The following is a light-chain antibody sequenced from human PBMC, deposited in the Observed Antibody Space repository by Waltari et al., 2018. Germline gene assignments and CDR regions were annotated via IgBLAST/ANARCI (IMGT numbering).Light chain of an antibody. CDR3: QQSYSSPQT. CDR1: QSINTY. Sequence: DIQMTQSPSSLSGSVGDRVTITCRASQSINTYFNRYQQKPGKAPKLLISSASSLQSGVPSRFSGSGSGTDFTLTISSLQPEDFATYYCQQSYSSPQTFGQGTKVEIK. CDR2: SAS. J-gene: IGKJ1*01. V-gene: IGKV1-39*01.